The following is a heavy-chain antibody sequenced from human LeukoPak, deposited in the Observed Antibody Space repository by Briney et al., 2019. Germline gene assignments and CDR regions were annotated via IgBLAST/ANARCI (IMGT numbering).Heavy chain of an antibody. CDR1: GFTFSSYA. CDR3: AKWEYSDSGIDDY. J-gene: IGHJ4*02. CDR2: ISGSGDNT. V-gene: IGHV3-23*01. Sequence: GGSLRLSCAASGFTFSSYAMSWVRQVPGKGLEWVSVISGSGDNTYYADSMKGRFTISRDNSKNMLYLQMNSLRAEDTAVYYCAKWEYSDSGIDDYWGQGTLVTVSS. D-gene: IGHD2/OR15-2a*01.